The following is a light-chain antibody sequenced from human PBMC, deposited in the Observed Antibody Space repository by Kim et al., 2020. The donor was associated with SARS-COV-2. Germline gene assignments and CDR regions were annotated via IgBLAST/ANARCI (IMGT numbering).Light chain of an antibody. CDR1: SSDVGGYNY. Sequence: QSALTQPRSVSASPGQSVTISCTGTSSDVGGYNYVSWYQQCPGKAPKLIIYDVTKRPSGVPDRFSGSKSGVSASLTISGLQAEDEADYYCCSYAGSFSWVFGGGTKVTVL. J-gene: IGLJ3*02. V-gene: IGLV2-11*01. CDR2: DVT. CDR3: CSYAGSFSWV.